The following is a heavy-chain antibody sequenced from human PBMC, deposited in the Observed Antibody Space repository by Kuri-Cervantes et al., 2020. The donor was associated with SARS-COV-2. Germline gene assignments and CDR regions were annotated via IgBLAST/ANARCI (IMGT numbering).Heavy chain of an antibody. D-gene: IGHD5-12*01. J-gene: IGHJ4*02. Sequence: GESLKISCAASGFTVSSNEMSWVRQAPGKGLEWVSSIGGGSTYYADSVKGRFTISRDNSKNTLYLQMNSLRAEDTAVYYCARDRYGGYGGPLDYWGQGTLVTVSS. CDR3: ARDRYGGYGGPLDY. CDR2: IGGGST. V-gene: IGHV3-38-3*01. CDR1: GFTVSSNE.